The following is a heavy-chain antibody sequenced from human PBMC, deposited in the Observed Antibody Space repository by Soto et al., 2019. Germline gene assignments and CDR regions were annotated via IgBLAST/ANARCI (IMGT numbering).Heavy chain of an antibody. Sequence: GASVKVSCTASGFTFTSSAMQWVRQARGQRLEWIGWIVVGSGNTNYAQKFQERVTITRDMSTSTAYMELSSLRSEDTAVYYCAAVGVVPAASTLDYWGQGTLVTVSS. CDR1: GFTFTSSA. CDR3: AAVGVVPAASTLDY. CDR2: IVVGSGNT. D-gene: IGHD2-2*01. J-gene: IGHJ4*02. V-gene: IGHV1-58*02.